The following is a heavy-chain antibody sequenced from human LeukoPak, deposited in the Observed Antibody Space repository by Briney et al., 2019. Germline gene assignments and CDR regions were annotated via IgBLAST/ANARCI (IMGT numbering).Heavy chain of an antibody. V-gene: IGHV1-2*02. CDR3: AREFGYCSGGSCSYYYYYYGMDV. CDR2: INPNSGGT. Sequence: ASVKVSCKASGYTFTGYYMRWVRQAPGQGLEWMGWINPNSGGTNYAQKFQGRVTMTRDTSISTAYMELSRLRSDDTAVYYCAREFGYCSGGSCSYYYYYYGMDVWGQGTTVTVSS. J-gene: IGHJ6*02. CDR1: GYTFTGYY. D-gene: IGHD2-15*01.